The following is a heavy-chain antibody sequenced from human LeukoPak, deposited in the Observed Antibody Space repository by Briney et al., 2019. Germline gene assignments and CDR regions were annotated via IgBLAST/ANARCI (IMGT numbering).Heavy chain of an antibody. CDR1: AFTFSSYS. CDR2: ISGSGGST. J-gene: IGHJ4*02. D-gene: IGHD4-17*01. CDR3: ARHPHDFGDSRTDY. V-gene: IGHV3-23*01. Sequence: GGSLRLSCAASAFTFSSYSMNCFRQAPGKGLEWFSAISGSGGSTYYADSVKGRFTISRDNSKNTLFLQMHSLRAEDTAIYYCARHPHDFGDSRTDYWGQGTLVTVSS.